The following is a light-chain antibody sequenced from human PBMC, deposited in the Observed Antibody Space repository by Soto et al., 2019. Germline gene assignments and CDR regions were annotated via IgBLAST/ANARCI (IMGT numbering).Light chain of an antibody. V-gene: IGKV3-11*01. J-gene: IGKJ4*01. Sequence: DIVLTQSPATLSLSPGERATLSCRASQSVNTYLAWYQQKPGQAPRLLMYDASNRVAGVPARFSGSGSGTAFTLTTSSLEPEDFAVYYCQQRSDWPLTFGGGTKVEIK. CDR3: QQRSDWPLT. CDR1: QSVNTY. CDR2: DAS.